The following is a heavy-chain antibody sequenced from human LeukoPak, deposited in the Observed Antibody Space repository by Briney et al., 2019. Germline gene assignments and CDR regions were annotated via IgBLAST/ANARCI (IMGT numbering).Heavy chain of an antibody. Sequence: SETLSLTCTVSGGSVSSGSYYWSWIRQPPGKGLEWIGFISYSGSTNYNPSLKSRVTISEDTSKNQFSLKLSSVTAADTAVYYCAREYGGNSGLYYFDYWGQGTLVTVSS. V-gene: IGHV4-61*01. CDR1: GGSVSSGSYY. CDR3: AREYGGNSGLYYFDY. D-gene: IGHD4-23*01. CDR2: ISYSGST. J-gene: IGHJ4*02.